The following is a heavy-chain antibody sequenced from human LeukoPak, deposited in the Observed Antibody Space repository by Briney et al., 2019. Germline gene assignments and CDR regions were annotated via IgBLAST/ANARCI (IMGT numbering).Heavy chain of an antibody. V-gene: IGHV3-21*01. CDR1: GFTFSSYI. CDR2: ISSSSSYI. Sequence: GGSLRLSCAASGFTFSSYIMNWVRQAPGKGLEWVSSISSSSSYIYYADSVKGRFTISRDNAKNSLYLQRNSLRAEDTAVYYCARGDSGSYYFDYWGQGTLVTVSS. CDR3: ARGDSGSYYFDY. D-gene: IGHD1-26*01. J-gene: IGHJ4*02.